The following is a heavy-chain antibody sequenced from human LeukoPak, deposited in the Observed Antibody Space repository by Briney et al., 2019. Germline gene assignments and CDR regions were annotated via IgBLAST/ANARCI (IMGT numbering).Heavy chain of an antibody. D-gene: IGHD3-10*01. J-gene: IGHJ5*02. CDR3: ARVGSTNWFDP. Sequence: SETLSLTCAVYGGSFSDYYWNWIRQSPVKGLEWIGEINHSGSTNYNPSLKSRVTISVDMSKNQFSLKLSSVTAADTAVYYCARVGSTNWFDPWGQGTLVTVSS. CDR2: INHSGST. CDR1: GGSFSDYY. V-gene: IGHV4-34*01.